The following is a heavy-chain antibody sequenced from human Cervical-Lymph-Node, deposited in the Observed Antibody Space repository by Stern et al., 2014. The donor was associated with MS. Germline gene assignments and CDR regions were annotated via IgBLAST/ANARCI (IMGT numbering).Heavy chain of an antibody. V-gene: IGHV1-3*04. J-gene: IGHJ5*01. D-gene: IGHD3-10*01. CDR3: TSLSGPLDS. Sequence: QVQLVQSGAEVKKPGASVKVSCKASGHTFAVHWVRQAPGQRLEWMGRIITGNGDTNYSQKFQGRVTITRDTFASTAYMELSSLRSEDTAVYYCTSLSGPLDSWGQGTLVTVSS. CDR2: IITGNGDT. CDR1: GHTFA.